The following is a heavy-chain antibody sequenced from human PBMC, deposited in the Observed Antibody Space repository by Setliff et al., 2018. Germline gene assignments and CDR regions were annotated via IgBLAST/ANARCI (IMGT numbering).Heavy chain of an antibody. J-gene: IGHJ4*02. D-gene: IGHD3-9*01. CDR3: AHSTTFDLHHDY. Sequence: SETLSLTCRVSGGSVSTFYWTWIRQPPGKGLEWIGYIFTSGSTQYNPSLKSRATISRDTSSNQFSLKLFSVTAADTAVYHCAHSTTFDLHHDYWGQGALVTV. CDR2: IFTSGST. CDR1: GGSVSTFY. V-gene: IGHV4-4*09.